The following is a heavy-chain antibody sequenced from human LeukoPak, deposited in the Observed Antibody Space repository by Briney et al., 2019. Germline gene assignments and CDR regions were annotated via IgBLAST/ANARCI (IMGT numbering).Heavy chain of an antibody. CDR1: GGSISSYY. Sequence: SETLSLTCTVSGGSISSYYWSWIRQPPGKGLECIGYIYYSDSTNYNPSLKSRVTVSVDTSKNQFSLKLSSVTAADTAVYYCARFPGSAEYRHYYYMDVWGKGTTVTVSS. CDR3: ARFPGSAEYRHYYYMDV. D-gene: IGHD2-15*01. J-gene: IGHJ6*03. V-gene: IGHV4-59*01. CDR2: IYYSDST.